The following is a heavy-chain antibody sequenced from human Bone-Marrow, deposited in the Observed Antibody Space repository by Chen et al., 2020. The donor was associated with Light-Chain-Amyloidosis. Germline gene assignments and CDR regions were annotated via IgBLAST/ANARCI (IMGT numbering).Heavy chain of an antibody. V-gene: IGHV4-39*01. Sequence: QLQLQESGPGLVKPSETLSLTCTVSGGSISSSSYYWGWIRQPPGKGLEWIGSIYYSGSTYYNPSLKGRVTISVDTSKNQFSLKLSSVTAADTAVYYCARRAPNYYDSSGYLGGWGQGTLVTVSS. J-gene: IGHJ4*02. D-gene: IGHD3-22*01. CDR2: IYYSGST. CDR3: ARRAPNYYDSSGYLGG. CDR1: GGSISSSSYY.